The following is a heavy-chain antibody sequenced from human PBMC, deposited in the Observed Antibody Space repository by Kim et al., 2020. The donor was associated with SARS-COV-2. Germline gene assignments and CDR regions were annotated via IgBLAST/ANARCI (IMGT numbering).Heavy chain of an antibody. J-gene: IGHJ4*02. CDR1: GHFFTRDS. CDR2: IDCGNGNT. V-gene: IGHV1-3*01. D-gene: IGHD1-26*01. Sequence: ASVKVSCKTSGHFFTRDSIHWVRQAPGQGLEWMGGIDCGNGNTIYSQKFQGRVTFTTDTSASTAYMELSFLRSEDSAVYYCLWGCYFDYWGQGTLVTVSS. CDR3: LWGCYFDY.